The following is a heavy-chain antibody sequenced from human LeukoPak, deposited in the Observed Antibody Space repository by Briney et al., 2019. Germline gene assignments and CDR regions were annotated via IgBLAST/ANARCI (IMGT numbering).Heavy chain of an antibody. Sequence: GASVKVSCKASGYTFTSYDINWVRQATGQGLEWMGWMNPNSGNTGYAQKFQGRVTMTRNTSISTAYMELSSLRSEDTAVYYCARAEYQLLYEGENYYYYYYMDVWGKGTTVTVTS. D-gene: IGHD2-2*02. J-gene: IGHJ6*03. CDR3: ARAEYQLLYEGENYYYYYYMDV. V-gene: IGHV1-8*01. CDR2: MNPNSGNT. CDR1: GYTFTSYD.